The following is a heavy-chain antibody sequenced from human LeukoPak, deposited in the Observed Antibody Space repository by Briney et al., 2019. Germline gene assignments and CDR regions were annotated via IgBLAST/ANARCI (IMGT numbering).Heavy chain of an antibody. CDR1: GFTFSGSA. D-gene: IGHD2-15*01. CDR2: IRSKANSYAT. V-gene: IGHV3-73*01. J-gene: IGHJ3*02. Sequence: TGGSLRLSCAASGFTFSGSAMHWVRQASGKGLEWVGRIRSKANSYATAYAASVKGRFTISRDDSKNTAYLQMNSLKTEDTAVYYCTRHSAARTGAFDIWGQGTMVTVSS. CDR3: TRHSAARTGAFDI.